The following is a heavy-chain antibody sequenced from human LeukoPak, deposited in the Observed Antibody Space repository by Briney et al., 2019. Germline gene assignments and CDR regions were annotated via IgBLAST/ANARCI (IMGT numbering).Heavy chain of an antibody. CDR2: IQYDGSDE. CDR1: GFTFSKSG. CDR3: AQGRAGAAAIMDS. V-gene: IGHV3-30*02. D-gene: IGHD2-2*02. Sequence: GGSLRLSCAASGFTFSKSGMHWVRQAPGKGLEWVAFIQYDGSDEYFATSVKGRFTISRDNSKNTLYLQMNSLRPEDTAVYYCAQGRAGAAAIMDSWGRGTLVTVTS. J-gene: IGHJ4*02.